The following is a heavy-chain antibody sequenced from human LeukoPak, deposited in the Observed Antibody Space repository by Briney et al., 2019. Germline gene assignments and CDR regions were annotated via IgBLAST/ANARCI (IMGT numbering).Heavy chain of an antibody. CDR3: ARDSSTYYYDLDY. Sequence: GASVKVSCKVSGYTLTELSMHWVRQAPGKGLEWMGGFDPEDGETIYAQKFQGRVTITRDTSASTAYMELSSLRSEDTAVYYCARDSSTYYYDLDYWGQGTLVTVSS. CDR2: FDPEDGET. J-gene: IGHJ4*02. V-gene: IGHV1-24*01. D-gene: IGHD3-22*01. CDR1: GYTLTELS.